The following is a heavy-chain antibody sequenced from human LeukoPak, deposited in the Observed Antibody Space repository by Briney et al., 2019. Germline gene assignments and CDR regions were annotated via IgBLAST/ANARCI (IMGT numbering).Heavy chain of an antibody. D-gene: IGHD2-2*01. CDR2: ISGSGGST. CDR1: GFTFSSYA. J-gene: IGHJ4*02. CDR3: AKDGRGVSAAMDY. V-gene: IGHV3-23*01. Sequence: GGSLRLSCAASGFTFSSYAMSWVSQAPGKGLEWVSGISGSGGSTYYADSVKGRFTISKDNSKNTLYLQMNSLRAEDTAVYYCAKDGRGVSAAMDYWGQGTLVTVSS.